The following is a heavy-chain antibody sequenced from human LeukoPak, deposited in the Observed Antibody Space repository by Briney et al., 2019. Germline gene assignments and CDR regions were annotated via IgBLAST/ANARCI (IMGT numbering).Heavy chain of an antibody. CDR2: ISGSGGST. V-gene: IGHV3-23*01. CDR1: GFTFGNYA. Sequence: GGSLRLSCEASGFTFGNYAMNWVRQAPGKGLEWVSTISGSGGSTYYADSVKGRFTISRDNSKNTLYLQMNSLRAEDTAVYYCAKDPVVPAAIRGVYFDYWGQGTLVTVSS. CDR3: AKDPVVPAAIRGVYFDY. D-gene: IGHD2-2*02. J-gene: IGHJ4*02.